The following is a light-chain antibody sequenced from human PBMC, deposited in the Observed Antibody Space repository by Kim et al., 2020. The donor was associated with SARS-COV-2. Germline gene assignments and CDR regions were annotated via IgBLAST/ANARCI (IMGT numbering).Light chain of an antibody. Sequence: ITSSCTGAISNIGSYNYVSCHQQHPGKATKLMIYDVNKRPSGISSRFSGSKSGSTASLTISGLQSEDEADYYCSSFTTRSTLVFGGGTQLTVL. CDR1: ISNIGSYNY. J-gene: IGLJ3*02. CDR3: SSFTTRSTLV. CDR2: DVN. V-gene: IGLV2-14*03.